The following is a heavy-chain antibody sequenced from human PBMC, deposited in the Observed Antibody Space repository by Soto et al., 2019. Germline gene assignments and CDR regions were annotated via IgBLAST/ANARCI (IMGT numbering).Heavy chain of an antibody. V-gene: IGHV1-69*13. J-gene: IGHJ5*02. CDR1: GFSITSSA. Sequence: SVKVSCKASGFSITSSAVQWVRQARGQRLEWMGGIIPIFGTANYAQKFQGRVTITADESTSTAYMELSSLRSEDTAVYYCARALGYSSGWYWFDPWGQGTLVTVSS. D-gene: IGHD6-19*01. CDR3: ARALGYSSGWYWFDP. CDR2: IIPIFGTA.